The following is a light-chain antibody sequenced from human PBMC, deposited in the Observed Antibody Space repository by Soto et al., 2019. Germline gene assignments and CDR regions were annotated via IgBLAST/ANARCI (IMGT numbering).Light chain of an antibody. CDR1: SSDVGGYNY. CDR2: DVS. Sequence: QSALTQPASVSESPGQSITVSCTGTSSDVGGYNYVSWYQQHPGKAPKLMIYDVSDRPSGVSNRFSGSKSGNTASLTISGLQAEDEADYYCCSYSSSSTLHVFGTGTKVTVL. J-gene: IGLJ1*01. CDR3: CSYSSSSTLHV. V-gene: IGLV2-14*01.